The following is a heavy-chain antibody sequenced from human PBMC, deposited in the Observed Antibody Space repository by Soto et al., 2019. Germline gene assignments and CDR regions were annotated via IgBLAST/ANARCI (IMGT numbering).Heavy chain of an antibody. CDR2: IIPIFGTA. CDR3: ASPPTTGNSYYSGMDV. CDR1: GGTFSSYA. Sequence: QVQLVQSGAEVKKPGSSVKVSCRASGGTFSSYAISWVRQAPGQGLEWMGGIIPIFGTANYAQKFQGRVTITADESTSTASMDLSSLRSEDTAVYYCASPPTTGNSYYSGMDVWGQGTTVTVSS. V-gene: IGHV1-69*12. J-gene: IGHJ6*02. D-gene: IGHD4-17*01.